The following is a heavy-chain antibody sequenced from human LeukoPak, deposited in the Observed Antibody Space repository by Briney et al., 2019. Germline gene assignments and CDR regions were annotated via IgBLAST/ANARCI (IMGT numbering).Heavy chain of an antibody. D-gene: IGHD7-27*01. J-gene: IGHJ4*02. CDR1: GVSVSSGSYY. Sequence: PSETLSLTCTVSGVSVSSGSYYWSWIRQPPGKGLEWIGYIYYSGSTNYNPSLKSRVTISVDTSKNQFSLKLSSVTAADTAVYYCARLIETGGVHFDYWGQGTLVTVSS. CDR2: IYYSGST. V-gene: IGHV4-61*01. CDR3: ARLIETGGVHFDY.